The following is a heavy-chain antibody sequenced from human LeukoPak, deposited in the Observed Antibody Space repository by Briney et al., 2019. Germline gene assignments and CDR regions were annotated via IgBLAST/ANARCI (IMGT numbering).Heavy chain of an antibody. CDR1: GGSISRSSYY. J-gene: IGHJ6*01. D-gene: IGHD3-10*01. V-gene: IGHV4-39*01. CDR3: ERQDIWFGELVV. Sequence: AETLSLTCIVSGGSISRSSYYWGCLRQPPGKGRVSIGTISDSGSTYYSPHLKRRIPIPVATSKTQFSLKLRFVTAADTAVYYCERQDIWFGELVVWGQGTTVTVSS. CDR2: ISDSGST.